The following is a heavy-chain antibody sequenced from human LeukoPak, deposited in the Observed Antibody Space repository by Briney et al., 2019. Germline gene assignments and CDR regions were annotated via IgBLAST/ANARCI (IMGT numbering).Heavy chain of an antibody. CDR3: ARGRTGDAFDY. V-gene: IGHV4-31*03. J-gene: IGHJ4*02. D-gene: IGHD7-27*01. CDR2: IYYSGST. Sequence: SQTLSLTCTVSGGSISSGGYYWSWIRQHPGKGLEWIGYIYYSGSTYYNPSLKSRVTISVDTSKNQFSLKLSSVTAADTAVYYYARGRTGDAFDYWGQGTLVTVSS. CDR1: GGSISSGGYY.